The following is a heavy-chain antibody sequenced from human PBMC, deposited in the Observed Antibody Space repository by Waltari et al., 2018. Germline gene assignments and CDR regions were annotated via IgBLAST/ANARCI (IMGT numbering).Heavy chain of an antibody. CDR2: ISSSSSYI. CDR3: ARYSGWLSTTFDY. D-gene: IGHD5-18*01. V-gene: IGHV3-21*01. CDR1: GFTFSSYS. Sequence: EVQLVESGGGLVKPGGSLRLSCAASGFTFSSYSMNWVRQAPGKGLEWVSSISSSSSYIYYADSVKGRFTISRDNAKNSLYLQMNSLRAEDTAVYYCARYSGWLSTTFDYWGQGTLVTVSS. J-gene: IGHJ4*02.